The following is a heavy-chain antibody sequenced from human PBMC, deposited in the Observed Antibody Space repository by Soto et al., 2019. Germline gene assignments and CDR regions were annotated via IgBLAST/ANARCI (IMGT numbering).Heavy chain of an antibody. Sequence: GGSLRLSCAASGFTFSSYAMSWFRQAPGKGLEWVAVIWYDGRNKYYAASVKGRFTISRDNSKNTVYMQMNSLRAEDTAVYYCARDLWLFVGGAFDIWGQGTMVSVSS. D-gene: IGHD3-22*01. J-gene: IGHJ3*02. CDR3: ARDLWLFVGGAFDI. V-gene: IGHV3-33*08. CDR2: IWYDGRNK. CDR1: GFTFSSYA.